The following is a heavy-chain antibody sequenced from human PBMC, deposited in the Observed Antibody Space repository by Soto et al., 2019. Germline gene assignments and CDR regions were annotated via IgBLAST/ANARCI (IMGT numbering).Heavy chain of an antibody. V-gene: IGHV3-23*01. D-gene: IGHD4-4*01. Sequence: EVQLLESGGGLVRRGGSLRLSWAASGFPFSSLVRAWVRQAPGKGLGGVSGISGGGSNTFYADSVKGRFTISRDNSKNTLLLQMNSLGAEDTAVYYCAKDSNKYSSSLRGRYFDYWGQGIGVTVSS. J-gene: IGHJ4*02. CDR2: ISGGGSNT. CDR3: AKDSNKYSSSLRGRYFDY. CDR1: GFPFSSLV.